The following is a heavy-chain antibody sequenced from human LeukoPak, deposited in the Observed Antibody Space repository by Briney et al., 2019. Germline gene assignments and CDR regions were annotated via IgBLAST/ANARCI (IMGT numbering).Heavy chain of an antibody. V-gene: IGHV3-20*04. CDR3: ARETFGVVIIEYYMDV. CDR2: INWNGGST. D-gene: IGHD3-3*01. CDR1: GFTFDDYG. Sequence: GGSLRLSCAASGFTFDDYGMSWVRQAPGKGLEWVSGINWNGGSTGYADSVKGRFTLSRDNAKNSLYLQMNSLRAEDTALYYCARETFGVVIIEYYMDVWGKGTTVTVSS. J-gene: IGHJ6*03.